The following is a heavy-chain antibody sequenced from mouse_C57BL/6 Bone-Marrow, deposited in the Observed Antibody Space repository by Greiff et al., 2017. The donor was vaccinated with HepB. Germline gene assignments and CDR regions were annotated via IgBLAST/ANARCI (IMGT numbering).Heavy chain of an antibody. D-gene: IGHD4-1*01. CDR3: AANWDFGY. CDR1: GYSITSGYY. CDR2: ISYDGSN. J-gene: IGHJ2*01. Sequence: DVQLQESGPGLVKPSQSLSLTCSVTGYSITSGYYWNWIRQFPGNKLEWMGYISYDGSNNYNPSLKNRISITRDTSKNQFFLKLNSVTTEDTATYYCAANWDFGYWGQGTTFTVSS. V-gene: IGHV3-6*01.